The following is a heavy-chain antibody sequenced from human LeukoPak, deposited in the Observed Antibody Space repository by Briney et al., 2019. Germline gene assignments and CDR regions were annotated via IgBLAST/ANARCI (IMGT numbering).Heavy chain of an antibody. V-gene: IGHV4-59*01. Sequence: SETLSLTCTVSGGSISSYYWSWIRQPPGKGLEWIGYIYYSGSTNYNPSLKSRVTISVDTSKNQFSLKLSSVTAADTAVYYCARGPYSSSRGTYYYYMDVWGKGTMVTVSS. CDR2: IYYSGST. CDR3: ARGPYSSSRGTYYYYMDV. J-gene: IGHJ6*03. D-gene: IGHD6-13*01. CDR1: GGSISSYY.